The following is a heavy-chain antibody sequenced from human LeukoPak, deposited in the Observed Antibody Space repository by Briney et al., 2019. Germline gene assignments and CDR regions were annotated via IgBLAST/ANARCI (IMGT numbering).Heavy chain of an antibody. CDR3: STTYYYDSSEGY. D-gene: IGHD3-22*01. CDR2: IKSKTDGGTA. J-gene: IGHJ4*02. Sequence: GGSLRLSCAASGFTFSNAWMNWVRQAPGKGLEWVGRIKSKTDGGTADYAAPVKGRFTISRDDSKNTLYLQMNSLKTEDTAVYYCSTTYYYDSSEGYRGQGTLVTVSS. V-gene: IGHV3-15*07. CDR1: GFTFSNAW.